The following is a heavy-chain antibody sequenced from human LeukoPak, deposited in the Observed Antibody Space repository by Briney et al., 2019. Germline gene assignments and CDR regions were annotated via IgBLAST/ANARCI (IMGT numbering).Heavy chain of an antibody. V-gene: IGHV7-4-1*02. CDR2: INTNTGNL. CDR3: ARVGYCSGGSCYSFDY. Sequence: ASVKVSCKASGYTFTSYAMNWVRQAPGQGLEWMGWINTNTGNLTSAQGFTGRFVFSLDTSVSTAYLQVSSLKAEDTAVYYCARVGYCSGGSCYSFDYWGQGTLVTVSS. J-gene: IGHJ4*02. CDR1: GYTFTSYA. D-gene: IGHD2-15*01.